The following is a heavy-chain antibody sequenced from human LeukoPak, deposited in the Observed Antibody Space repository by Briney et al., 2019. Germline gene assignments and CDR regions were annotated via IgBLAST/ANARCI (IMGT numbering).Heavy chain of an antibody. D-gene: IGHD4-23*01. CDR2: IKQDGSEK. CDR3: AGDFGADYGGNSGLFFDY. V-gene: IGHV3-7*01. CDR1: GFTFSGYW. J-gene: IGHJ4*02. Sequence: PGGSLRLSCAASGFTFSGYWMSWVRQAPGKGLEWVANIKQDGSEKYYVDSVKGRFTISRDNARNSLYLQMNSLRAEDTAVYYCAGDFGADYGGNSGLFFDYWGQGTLVTVSS.